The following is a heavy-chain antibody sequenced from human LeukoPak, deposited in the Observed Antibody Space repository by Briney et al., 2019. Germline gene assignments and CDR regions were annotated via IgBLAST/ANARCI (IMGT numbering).Heavy chain of an antibody. CDR1: EFTFSSYA. CDR2: ISIRGTKT. CDR3: AKAASGYYYYY. V-gene: IGHV3-23*01. Sequence: GRSLRLSCAASEFTFSSYAMHWVRQAPGKGLEWVSAISIRGTKTYYADSVKGRFTISRDNSKNTLYLQMNSLRAEDTAVYYCAKAASGYYYYYWGQGTLVTVSS. D-gene: IGHD3-22*01. J-gene: IGHJ4*02.